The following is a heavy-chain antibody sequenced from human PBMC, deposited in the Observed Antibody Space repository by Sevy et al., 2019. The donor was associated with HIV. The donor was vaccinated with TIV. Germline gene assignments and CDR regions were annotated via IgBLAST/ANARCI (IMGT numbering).Heavy chain of an antibody. V-gene: IGHV1-69*13. CDR3: ARTLRDCSGGSCSDAFDI. Sequence: ASVKVSCKASGGTFSSYAISWVRQAPGQGLEWMGGIIPIFGTANYAQKFQGRVTITADESTSTAYMELSSLRSEDTAMYYCARTLRDCSGGSCSDAFDIWGQGTMVTVSS. CDR1: GGTFSSYA. CDR2: IIPIFGTA. J-gene: IGHJ3*02. D-gene: IGHD2-15*01.